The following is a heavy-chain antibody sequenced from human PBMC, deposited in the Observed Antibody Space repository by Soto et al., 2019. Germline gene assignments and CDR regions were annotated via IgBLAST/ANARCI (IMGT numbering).Heavy chain of an antibody. D-gene: IGHD4-17*01. Sequence: ASVKVSCKASGGTFSSYAISWVRQAPGQGLEWMGGIIPIFGTANYAQKFQGRVTITADESTSTAYMELSSLRSEDTAVYYCARGPNKMTTVVTTFDYWGQGTLVTVSS. V-gene: IGHV1-69*13. J-gene: IGHJ4*02. CDR3: ARGPNKMTTVVTTFDY. CDR1: GGTFSSYA. CDR2: IIPIFGTA.